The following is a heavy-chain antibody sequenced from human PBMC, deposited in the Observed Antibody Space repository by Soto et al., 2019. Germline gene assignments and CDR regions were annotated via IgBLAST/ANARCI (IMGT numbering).Heavy chain of an antibody. J-gene: IGHJ4*02. Sequence: QVQLVESGGGVVQPGRSLRLSCAASGFTFSSYAMHWVRQAPGKGLEWVAVISYDGSNKYYADSVKGRFTISRDNSKNTLYMQMNSLRAEDTAVYYWATGGYSSGHWGQGTLVTVSS. V-gene: IGHV3-30-3*01. CDR3: ATGGYSSGH. CDR2: ISYDGSNK. CDR1: GFTFSSYA. D-gene: IGHD6-19*01.